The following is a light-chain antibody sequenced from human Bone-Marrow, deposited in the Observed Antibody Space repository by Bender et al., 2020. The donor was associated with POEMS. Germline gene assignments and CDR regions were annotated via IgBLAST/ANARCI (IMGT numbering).Light chain of an antibody. CDR2: EVT. J-gene: IGLJ2*01. CDR1: GSDIGSYNL. Sequence: QSALIQPASVSGSPGQSITISCTGTGSDIGSYNLVSWYQHHPGKAPKLMIYEVTKRPSGVSNRFSGSKSDNTASLTISGLQAEDEADYYCCSFAGSSGVFGGGTKVTVL. CDR3: CSFAGSSGV. V-gene: IGLV2-23*02.